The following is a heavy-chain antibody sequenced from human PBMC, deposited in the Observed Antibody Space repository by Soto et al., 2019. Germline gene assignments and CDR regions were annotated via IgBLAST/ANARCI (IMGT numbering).Heavy chain of an antibody. J-gene: IGHJ4*02. V-gene: IGHV4-38-2*01. CDR1: NFSISSGYY. Sequence: SETLSLTCVVSNFSISSGYYWGWIRQSPGKGLEWIASIYRSGTTSYNPSLKSRVTISVVPSKNQFSLMLTAVTAADTAVYYCARTQSGTYYSVFNYWGRGSLVTVSS. CDR2: IYRSGTT. CDR3: ARTQSGTYYSVFNY. D-gene: IGHD1-26*01.